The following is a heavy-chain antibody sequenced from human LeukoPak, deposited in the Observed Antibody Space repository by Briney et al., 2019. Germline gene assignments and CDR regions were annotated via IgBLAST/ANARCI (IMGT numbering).Heavy chain of an antibody. CDR2: VYYSGRT. D-gene: IGHD6-13*01. CDR3: ARHPAYTTSWSDYFDY. J-gene: IGHJ4*02. Sequence: PSETLSLTCTVSGGSISSSSYYWGWIRQPPGKGLEWIGSVYYSGRTYYNPSPKSRVTISVDTSKNQFSLKLNSVTAADTAVYYCARHPAYTTSWSDYFDYWGQGTLVTVSS. V-gene: IGHV4-39*01. CDR1: GGSISSSSYY.